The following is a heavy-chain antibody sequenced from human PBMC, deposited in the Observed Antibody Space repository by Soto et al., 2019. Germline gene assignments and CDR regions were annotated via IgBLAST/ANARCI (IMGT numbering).Heavy chain of an antibody. Sequence: EVPLLESGGGLVQPGGSLRLSCAASGFTFSSDAMRWVRQAPVKGLEWVSAISGSGGSTYYADSVKGRFTISRDKSKNTLYLQMNRLSAEDTALYYCARRGSGSYYDYWGQGTLVTVSS. CDR2: ISGSGGST. CDR3: ARRGSGSYYDY. CDR1: GFTFSSDA. V-gene: IGHV3-23*01. J-gene: IGHJ4*02. D-gene: IGHD1-26*01.